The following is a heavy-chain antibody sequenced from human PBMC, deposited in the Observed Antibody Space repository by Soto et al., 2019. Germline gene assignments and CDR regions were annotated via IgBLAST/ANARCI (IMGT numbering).Heavy chain of an antibody. CDR1: GGSINSGGYY. CDR2: IYYSGST. V-gene: IGHV4-31*03. CDR3: ARSPDSSLGNYFDY. Sequence: SETLSLTCTVSGGSINSGGYYWSWIRQHPGKGLEWIGYIYYSGSTYYNPSLKSRVTISVDTSKNQFSLKLSSVTAADTAVYYCARSPDSSLGNYFDYWGQGTLVTVSS. J-gene: IGHJ4*02. D-gene: IGHD3-22*01.